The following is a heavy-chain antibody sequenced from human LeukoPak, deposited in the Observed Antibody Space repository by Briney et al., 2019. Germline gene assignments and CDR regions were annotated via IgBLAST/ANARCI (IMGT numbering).Heavy chain of an antibody. D-gene: IGHD1-26*01. V-gene: IGHV1-18*01. CDR2: ISGHSGNT. J-gene: IGHJ4*02. Sequence: ASVKVSCKASGYTFTSFDLNWVRQAPGQGLEWMGWISGHSGNTNYAQKFQGRVTVTTDTSTTTAYMELRSLRFDDTAIYYCARDWEIGLFGYFDYWGQGTLVTVSS. CDR3: ARDWEIGLFGYFDY. CDR1: GYTFTSFD.